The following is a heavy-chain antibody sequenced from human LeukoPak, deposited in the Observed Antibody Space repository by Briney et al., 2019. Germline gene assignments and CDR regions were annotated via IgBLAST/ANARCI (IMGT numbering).Heavy chain of an antibody. CDR2: ISTYNGHA. CDR1: GYTFTNYD. J-gene: IGHJ5*02. CDR3: AREYYYDGSGYYWFDP. V-gene: IGHV1-18*01. Sequence: GASVKVSCKASGYTFTNYDINWVRQATGQGLEWLGWISTYNGHANSPQKLQDRVTLTTDTSTGTAYMELRSLRSDDTAVYYCAREYYYDGSGYYWFDPWGQGTLVTVSS. D-gene: IGHD3-22*01.